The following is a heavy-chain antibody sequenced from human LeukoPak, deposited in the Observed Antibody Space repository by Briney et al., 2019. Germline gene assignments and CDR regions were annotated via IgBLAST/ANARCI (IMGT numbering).Heavy chain of an antibody. V-gene: IGHV4-38-2*02. Sequence: SETLSLTCTVSGYSISSGYYWGWIRQPPGKGLEWIGSIYHSGSTYYNPSLKSRVTISVDTSKNQFSLKLSSVTAADTAVYYCARDSSSGWYEYHYFDYWGQGTLVTVSS. CDR3: ARDSSSGWYEYHYFDY. J-gene: IGHJ4*02. CDR1: GYSISSGYY. D-gene: IGHD6-19*01. CDR2: IYHSGST.